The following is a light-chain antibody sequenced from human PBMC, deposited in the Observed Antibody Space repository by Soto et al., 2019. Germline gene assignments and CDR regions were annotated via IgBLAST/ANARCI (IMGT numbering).Light chain of an antibody. CDR2: GVK. V-gene: IGLV2-14*01. CDR3: SSYTTSYFYV. Sequence: QSALTQPASVSGSPGQSITISCTGSGRDIGAYNYVSWYQQHPGKAPKLIIYGVKNRPSGVSNRFSASKSAFTASLNISGLQAEDEADYYCSSYTTSYFYVFGPGTKLTVL. J-gene: IGLJ1*01. CDR1: GRDIGAYNY.